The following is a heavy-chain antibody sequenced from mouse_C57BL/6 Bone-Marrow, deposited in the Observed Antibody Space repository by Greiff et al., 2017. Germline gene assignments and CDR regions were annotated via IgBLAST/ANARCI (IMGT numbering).Heavy chain of an antibody. V-gene: IGHV1-59*01. CDR3: ARAHYYGSHYYYAMDY. J-gene: IGHJ4*01. CDR1: GYTFTSYW. CDR2: IDPSDSYT. D-gene: IGHD1-1*01. Sequence: VQLQQPGAELVRPGTSVKLSCKASGYTFTSYWMHWVQQRPGQGLEWIGVIDPSDSYTNYNQKFKGKATLTVDTSSSTAYMQLSSLTSEDSAVYYCARAHYYGSHYYYAMDYWGQGTSVTVSS.